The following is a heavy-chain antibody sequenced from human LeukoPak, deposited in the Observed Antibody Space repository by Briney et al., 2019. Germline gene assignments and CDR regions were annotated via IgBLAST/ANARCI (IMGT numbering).Heavy chain of an antibody. CDR2: ISSSSSTI. V-gene: IGHV3-48*01. D-gene: IGHD3-10*01. Sequence: GGSLRLSCAASGFTFSSYSMNWVRQAPGKGLEWVSYISSSSSTIYYADSVKGRFTISRDNAKNSLYLQMNSLGAEDTAVYYCARERTYYGSGSYGYWGQGTLVTVSS. J-gene: IGHJ4*02. CDR1: GFTFSSYS. CDR3: ARERTYYGSGSYGY.